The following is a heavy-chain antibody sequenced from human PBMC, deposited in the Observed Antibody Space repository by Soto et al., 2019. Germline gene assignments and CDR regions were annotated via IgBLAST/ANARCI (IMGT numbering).Heavy chain of an antibody. CDR3: ARDRSSSSWDSDYYYGMDV. V-gene: IGHV4-4*02. J-gene: IGHJ6*02. CDR2: IYHSGST. Sequence: KTSETLSLTCAVSGGSISSSNWWSWVRQPPGKGLEWIGEIYHSGSTNYNPSLKSRVTISVDKSKNQFSLKLSSVTAADTAVYYCARDRSSSSWDSDYYYGMDVWGQGTTVTVSS. CDR1: GGSISSSNW. D-gene: IGHD6-13*01.